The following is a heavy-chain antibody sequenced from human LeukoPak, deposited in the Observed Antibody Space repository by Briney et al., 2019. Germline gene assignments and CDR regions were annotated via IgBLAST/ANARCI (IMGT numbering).Heavy chain of an antibody. CDR2: IYYSGST. D-gene: IGHD5-12*01. CDR3: ARQYGGYSFDY. Sequence: SETLSLTCTVSGGSISSRSYYWGWIRQPPGKGLEWIGSIYYSGSTYYNPSLKSRVTISVDTSKNQFSLKLSSVTAADTAVYYCARQYGGYSFDYWGQGTLVTVSS. J-gene: IGHJ4*02. V-gene: IGHV4-39*01. CDR1: GGSISSRSYY.